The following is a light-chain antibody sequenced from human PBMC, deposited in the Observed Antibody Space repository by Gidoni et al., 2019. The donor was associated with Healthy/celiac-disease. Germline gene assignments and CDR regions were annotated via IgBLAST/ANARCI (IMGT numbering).Light chain of an antibody. CDR1: SGHSSYA. CDR2: LNSDGSH. Sequence: QLVLTQSPSASASLGASVKLTCPLRSGHSSYAIAWHQQQPEKGPRYLMKLNSDGSHSKGDGIPDRFSGSSSGAERYLTISSRQSEDDADYYCQTWGTGIRVFGGGTKLTVL. V-gene: IGLV4-69*01. CDR3: QTWGTGIRV. J-gene: IGLJ3*02.